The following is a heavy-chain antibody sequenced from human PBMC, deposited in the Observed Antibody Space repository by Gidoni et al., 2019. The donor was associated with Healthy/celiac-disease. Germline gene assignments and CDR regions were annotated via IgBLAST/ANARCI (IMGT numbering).Heavy chain of an antibody. CDR1: GGSFSGYY. CDR2: INHSGST. D-gene: IGHD2-8*01. V-gene: IGHV4-34*01. J-gene: IGHJ4*02. Sequence: QVQLQQCGAGLLKPSETLSLTCAVYGGSFSGYYWSWIRQPPGKGLEWIGEINHSGSTNYNPSLKSRVTISVDTSKNQFSLKLSSVTAADTAVYYCARGGYCTNGVCYKGLDYWGQGTLVTVSS. CDR3: ARGGYCTNGVCYKGLDY.